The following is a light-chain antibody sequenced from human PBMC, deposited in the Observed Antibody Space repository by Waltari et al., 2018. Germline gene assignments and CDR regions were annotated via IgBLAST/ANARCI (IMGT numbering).Light chain of an antibody. Sequence: VVSQSPGTLSLSPGERATLSCTTSQTVYANYLAWHQHKPGRPPRLLLYVASRRATGIPGRFSGSGSGTHFTLTISRVDPEDFAVYYCQEYGNSPPYNFGPGTRLEI. CDR3: QEYGNSPPYN. V-gene: IGKV3-20*01. CDR1: QTVYANY. J-gene: IGKJ2*01. CDR2: VAS.